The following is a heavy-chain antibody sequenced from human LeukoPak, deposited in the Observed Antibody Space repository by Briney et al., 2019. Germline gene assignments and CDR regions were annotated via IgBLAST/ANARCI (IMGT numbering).Heavy chain of an antibody. CDR2: VYYGGST. Sequence: SETLSLTCTVSGGPISSPNHFWGWVRQPPGKGLEWIGSVYYGGSTYSNPSLKSRVTMSADTSKNQFSLTLNSVTAADPAVYYCARRRLGYYFDYWGQGTLVTVSS. CDR3: ARRRLGYYFDY. J-gene: IGHJ4*02. V-gene: IGHV4-39*01. CDR1: GGPISSPNHF. D-gene: IGHD5-24*01.